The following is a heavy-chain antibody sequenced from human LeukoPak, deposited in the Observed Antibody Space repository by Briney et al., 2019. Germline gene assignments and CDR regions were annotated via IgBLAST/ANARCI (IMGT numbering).Heavy chain of an antibody. V-gene: IGHV4-39*01. CDR3: ARTDYYGSGSPQY. CDR1: GGSISSSSYY. Sequence: PSETLSLTCTVSGGSISSSSYYWGWIRQPPGKGLEWIGSIYYSGSTYYNPSLKSRVTISVDTSKNQFSLKLGSVTATDTAVYYCARTDYYGSGSPQYWGQGTLVTVSS. J-gene: IGHJ4*02. D-gene: IGHD3-10*01. CDR2: IYYSGST.